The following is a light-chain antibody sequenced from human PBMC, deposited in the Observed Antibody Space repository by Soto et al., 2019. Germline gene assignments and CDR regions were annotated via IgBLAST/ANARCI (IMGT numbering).Light chain of an antibody. CDR2: SNN. CDR1: SSNIGSNT. Sequence: QPVLTQPPSASGTPGQRVTISCSGSSSNIGSNTVNWYQQLSGTAPKLLIYSNNQRPSGVPDRFSGSKSGTSASLAISGLQSEDEADYYCAAWDDSLNGYVVFGGGTKLTVL. V-gene: IGLV1-44*01. J-gene: IGLJ2*01. CDR3: AAWDDSLNGYVV.